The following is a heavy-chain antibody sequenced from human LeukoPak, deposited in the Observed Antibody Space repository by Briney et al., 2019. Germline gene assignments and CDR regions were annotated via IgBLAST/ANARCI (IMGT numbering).Heavy chain of an antibody. J-gene: IGHJ4*02. CDR1: GFTFSSYS. D-gene: IGHD6-19*01. V-gene: IGHV3-21*04. CDR3: AKDIGSGWSFDY. Sequence: GGSLRLSCAASGFTFSSYSMNWVRQAPGKGLEWVSSISSSSSYIYYADSVKGRFTISRDNAKNSLYLQINSLRTEDTALYYCAKDIGSGWSFDYWGQGTLVTVSS. CDR2: ISSSSSYI.